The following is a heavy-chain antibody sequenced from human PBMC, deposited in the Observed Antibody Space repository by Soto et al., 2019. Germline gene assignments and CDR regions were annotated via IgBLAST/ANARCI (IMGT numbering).Heavy chain of an antibody. J-gene: IGHJ3*02. D-gene: IGHD6-13*01. CDR3: ARDGPSRYNTAAFDI. V-gene: IGHV4-30-4*08. CDR1: GDSITNGDFY. CDR2: ISYTGST. Sequence: QVQLQESGPGLVKPSQTLSLTCSVSGDSITNGDFYWNWIRQPPGKGLEWIGYISYTGSTFYNPSLKSRVSTSVDTSKSQFSLRLTSVTAADTDIYYCARDGPSRYNTAAFDIWGPGTMVTVSS.